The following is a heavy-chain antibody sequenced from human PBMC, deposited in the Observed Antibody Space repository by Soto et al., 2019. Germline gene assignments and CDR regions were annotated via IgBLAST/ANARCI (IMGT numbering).Heavy chain of an antibody. Sequence: GGSLRLSCAASGFTFSDYYMSWIRQAPGKGLEWVSYISSSSSYTNYADSVKGRFTISRDNAKNSLYLQMNSLRAEDTAVYYCARVITIFGVAATDRYYGMDVWGQGTTVTVSS. CDR1: GFTFSDYY. V-gene: IGHV3-11*06. CDR3: ARVITIFGVAATDRYYGMDV. D-gene: IGHD3-3*01. CDR2: ISSSSSYT. J-gene: IGHJ6*02.